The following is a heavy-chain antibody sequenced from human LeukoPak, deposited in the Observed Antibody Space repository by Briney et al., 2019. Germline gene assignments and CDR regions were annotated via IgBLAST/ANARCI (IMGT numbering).Heavy chain of an antibody. J-gene: IGHJ4*02. CDR3: TTADYGDYDFDY. D-gene: IGHD4-17*01. V-gene: IGHV3-9*01. CDR2: ISSNSGTI. CDR1: GFTFDDYT. Sequence: GWSLRLSCAASGFTFDDYTMHWVRQAPGKGLEWVSGISSNSGTIVYTDSVKGRFTISRDNAKNSLYLQMNSLKTEDTAVYYCTTADYGDYDFDYWGQGTLVTVSS.